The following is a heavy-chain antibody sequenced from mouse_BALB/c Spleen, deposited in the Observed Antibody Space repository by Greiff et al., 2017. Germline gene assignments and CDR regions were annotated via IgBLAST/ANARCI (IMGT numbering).Heavy chain of an antibody. J-gene: IGHJ4*01. CDR3: ARSALEGGYAMDD. CDR2: ISTYYGDA. CDR1: GYTFTDYA. V-gene: IGHV1S137*01. Sequence: QVQLKESGAELVRPGVSVKISCKGSGYTFTDYAMHWVKQSHAKSLEWIGVISTYYGDASYNQKFKGKATMTVDKSSSTAYMELARLTSEDSAIYYCARSALEGGYAMDDWGQGTSVTVSS. D-gene: IGHD3-3*01.